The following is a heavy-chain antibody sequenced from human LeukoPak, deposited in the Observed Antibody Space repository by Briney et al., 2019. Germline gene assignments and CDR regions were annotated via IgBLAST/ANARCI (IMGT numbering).Heavy chain of an antibody. Sequence: GESLKISCKGSGYSFTSYWIGWVRQMPGKGLEWMGIIHPGDSDTRYSPSFQGQATMSADKSISTAYLQWSSLKASDTAMYYCAKQSIRPTGSAPFFEYWGQGTLVTVSS. J-gene: IGHJ4*02. D-gene: IGHD1-1*01. V-gene: IGHV5-51*01. CDR1: GYSFTSYW. CDR3: AKQSIRPTGSAPFFEY. CDR2: IHPGDSDT.